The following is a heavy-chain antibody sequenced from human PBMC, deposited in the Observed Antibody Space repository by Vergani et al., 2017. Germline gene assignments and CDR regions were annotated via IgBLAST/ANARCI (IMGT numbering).Heavy chain of an antibody. D-gene: IGHD3-22*01. V-gene: IGHV3-23*01. CDR2: ISGSGGST. CDR3: ARDRKYYYDSSDYFDY. CDR1: GFTFSSYA. J-gene: IGHJ4*02. Sequence: EVQLLESGGGLVQPGGSLRLSCAASGFTFSSYAMSWVRQAPGKGLEWVSAISGSGGSTYYADSVKGRFTISRDNSKNTLYLQMNSLRAEDTAVYYCARDRKYYYDSSDYFDYWGQGTLVTVSS.